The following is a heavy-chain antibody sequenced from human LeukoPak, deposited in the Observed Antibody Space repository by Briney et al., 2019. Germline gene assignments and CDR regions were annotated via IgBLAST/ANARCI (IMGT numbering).Heavy chain of an antibody. V-gene: IGHV3-53*01. CDR2: VYSGDST. J-gene: IGHJ4*02. D-gene: IGHD3-3*01. CDR1: GFTVISNY. CDR3: ARVHPLFGYFDS. Sequence: GGSLRLSCAASGFTVISNYMSWVRQAPGKGLEWVSGVYSGDSTYYADSVKGRFTISRDNSRNMVYLQVNNLRAEDTAVYYCARVHPLFGYFDSWGQGTLVTVSS.